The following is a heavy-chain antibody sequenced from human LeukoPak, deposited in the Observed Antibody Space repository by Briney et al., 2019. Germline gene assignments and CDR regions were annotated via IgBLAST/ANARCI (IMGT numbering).Heavy chain of an antibody. CDR3: ARNYGDYAYFDY. J-gene: IGHJ4*02. V-gene: IGHV4-59*01. D-gene: IGHD4-17*01. CDR2: IYYSGST. CDR1: GASISSYY. Sequence: TSETLSLTCTVSGASISSYYWSWIRQPPGKGLEWIGYIYYSGSTNYNPSLKSRVTISVDTSKNQFSLKLSSVTAADTAVYYCARNYGDYAYFDYWGQGTLVTVSS.